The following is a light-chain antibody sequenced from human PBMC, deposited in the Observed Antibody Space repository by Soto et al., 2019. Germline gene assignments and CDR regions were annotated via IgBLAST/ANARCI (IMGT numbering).Light chain of an antibody. CDR2: AAS. J-gene: IGKJ1*01. CDR1: QSISSY. V-gene: IGKV1-39*01. CDR3: QQSYSITWT. Sequence: DIQMTQSPSSLSASVGDRVTITCRASQSISSYLNWYQQKPGKAPKLLIYAASSLQSGVPSRFSGSGSGTDFTLTISSLQPEDFATYSCQQSYSITWTFGQGPKVDIK.